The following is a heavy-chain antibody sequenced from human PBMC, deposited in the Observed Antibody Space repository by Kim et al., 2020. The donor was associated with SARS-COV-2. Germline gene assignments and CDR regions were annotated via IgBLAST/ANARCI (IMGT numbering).Heavy chain of an antibody. CDR2: INPSGGST. V-gene: IGHV1-46*01. Sequence: ASVKVSCKASGYTFTSYYMHWVRQAPGQGLEWMGIINPSGGSTSYAQKFQGRVTMTRDTSTSTVYMELSSLRSEDTAVYYCARDGVGLRYFDEHQYYFDYWGQGTLVTVSS. D-gene: IGHD3-9*01. CDR1: GYTFTSYY. J-gene: IGHJ4*02. CDR3: ARDGVGLRYFDEHQYYFDY.